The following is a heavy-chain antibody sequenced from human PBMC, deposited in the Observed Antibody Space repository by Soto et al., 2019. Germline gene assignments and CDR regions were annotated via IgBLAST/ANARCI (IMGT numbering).Heavy chain of an antibody. J-gene: IGHJ5*02. CDR3: ARDRGGISGSDRLVRLDP. Sequence: SETLSLTCTVSGGSISSYYWSWIRQHPGKGLEWIGYIYYSGSTYYNPSLKSRVTISVDTSKNQFSLKLSSVTAADTAVYYCARDRGGISGSDRLVRLDPWGQGTLVTVSS. CDR1: GGSISSYY. D-gene: IGHD1-26*01. V-gene: IGHV4-59*06. CDR2: IYYSGST.